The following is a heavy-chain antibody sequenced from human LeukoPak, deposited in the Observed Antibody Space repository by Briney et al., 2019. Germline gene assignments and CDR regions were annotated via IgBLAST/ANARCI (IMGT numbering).Heavy chain of an antibody. CDR2: ISAYNGYT. CDR1: GYXLTSYG. Sequence: ASVKVSCKSSGYXLTSYGIIWVRQAPGQGLEWMGWISAYNGYTNYAQKLQGRVTMITDTSTSTAYMELRSLMSDDTAVYFCARGRRRLQPFDIWGQGTMVTVSS. V-gene: IGHV1-18*01. CDR3: ARGRRRLQPFDI. D-gene: IGHD5-12*01. J-gene: IGHJ3*02.